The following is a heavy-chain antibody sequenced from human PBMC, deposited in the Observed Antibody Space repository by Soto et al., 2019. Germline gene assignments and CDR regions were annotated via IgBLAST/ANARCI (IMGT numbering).Heavy chain of an antibody. V-gene: IGHV4-4*02. Sequence: QVQLQESGPGLVKPSGTLSLTCAVSGGSISSSNWWGWVRQPPGKGLEWMGETYHGGGINHNPSLQSRVTISLNKSRNQVSLRLPSVTAADTAIYYRARLGYTRGWSGSDCWGRGLLVTVSS. J-gene: IGHJ4*02. CDR1: GGSISSSNW. D-gene: IGHD6-19*01. CDR2: TYHGGGI. CDR3: ARLGYTRGWSGSDC.